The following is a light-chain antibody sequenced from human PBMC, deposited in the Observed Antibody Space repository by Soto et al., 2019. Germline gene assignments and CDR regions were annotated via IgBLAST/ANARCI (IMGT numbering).Light chain of an antibody. CDR3: MQALQTWT. J-gene: IGKJ1*01. CDR2: LGS. CDR1: QSLLHRNGYNY. V-gene: IGKV2-28*01. Sequence: DIVMTQSPLSLPVTPGEPASISCRSSQSLLHRNGYNYLDWYLQKPGQSPQLLIYLGSNRASGVPDRFSGSGSGTDFTLKISGVEAEDVGVYYCMQALQTWTFGQGTKVDIK.